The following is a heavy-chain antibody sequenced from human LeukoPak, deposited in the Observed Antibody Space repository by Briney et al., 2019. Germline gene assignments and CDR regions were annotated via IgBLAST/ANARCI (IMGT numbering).Heavy chain of an antibody. CDR3: ATLRGSSSAVFDY. Sequence: SETLSLTCTVSSGSISSDYWSWIRQRPGKGLEWIGYIHYSGATNYSPSLNSRVTISVDTSKNQLSLNLRSVTAADTAVYYCATLRGSSSAVFDYWGQGTLVTVSS. V-gene: IGHV4-59*08. CDR1: SGSISSDY. J-gene: IGHJ4*02. CDR2: IHYSGAT. D-gene: IGHD2-2*01.